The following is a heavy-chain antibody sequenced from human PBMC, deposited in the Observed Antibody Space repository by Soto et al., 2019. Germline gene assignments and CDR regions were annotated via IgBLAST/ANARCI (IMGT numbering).Heavy chain of an antibody. CDR3: ARAPGTTPYSYYAMAV. CDR1: GYTFTAYG. Sequence: QVHLVQSGAEVKKPGASVKVSCKASGYTFTAYGMHWVRQAPGQGLEWMGWIDTGNGHSKYSQKFQGRVTIIRDTSANPAYMELSNLRSEDTAVYYCARAPGTTPYSYYAMAVWGLGTTVTVSS. CDR2: IDTGNGHS. D-gene: IGHD4-17*01. V-gene: IGHV1-3*04. J-gene: IGHJ6*02.